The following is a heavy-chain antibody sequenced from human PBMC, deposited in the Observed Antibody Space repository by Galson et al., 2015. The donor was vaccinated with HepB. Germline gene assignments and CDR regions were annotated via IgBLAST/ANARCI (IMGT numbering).Heavy chain of an antibody. Sequence: SVKVSCKASGYSFTTYYIHWVRQAPGQGLEWMGIINPSADTTSYAEKFQGRVSMTRDTSTTTVFMELSSLRSEDTAVYYCARDLRMNEWELPVYWGQGTLVIVSS. CDR2: INPSADTT. V-gene: IGHV1-46*03. D-gene: IGHD1-26*01. CDR3: ARDLRMNEWELPVY. CDR1: GYSFTTYY. J-gene: IGHJ4*02.